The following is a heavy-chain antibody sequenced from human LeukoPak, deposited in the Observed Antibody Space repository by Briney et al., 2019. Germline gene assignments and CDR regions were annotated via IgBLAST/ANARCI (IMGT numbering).Heavy chain of an antibody. CDR3: ARQMGTSLDY. V-gene: IGHV4-38-2*01. J-gene: IGHJ4*02. Sequence: SETLSLTCAVPGYSISSGYYWGWIRPPPGKGLEWIGSIYHSGSTYYNSSLKSRVTISVDTSKNQFSLKLSSVTAADTAVYYCARQMGTSLDYWGQGTLVTVSS. CDR2: IYHSGST. D-gene: IGHD5-24*01. CDR1: GYSISSGYY.